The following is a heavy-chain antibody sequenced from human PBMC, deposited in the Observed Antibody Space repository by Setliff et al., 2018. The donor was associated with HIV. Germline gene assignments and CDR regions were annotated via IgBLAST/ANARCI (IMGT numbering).Heavy chain of an antibody. Sequence: GASVKVSCKASGYTFTGYYMHWVRQAPGQGLEWMGWINPNSDGTNYAQKFQGWITMTRDTSISTAYMELSRLRSDDTAVYYCARERPDYHDSPRAFDIWGQGTMVTVSS. D-gene: IGHD3-22*01. J-gene: IGHJ3*02. CDR2: INPNSDGT. CDR1: GYTFTGYY. V-gene: IGHV1-2*04. CDR3: ARERPDYHDSPRAFDI.